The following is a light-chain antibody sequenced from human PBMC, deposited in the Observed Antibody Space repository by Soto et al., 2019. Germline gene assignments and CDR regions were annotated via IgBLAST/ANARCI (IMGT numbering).Light chain of an antibody. CDR3: QQYNNWPGYT. CDR2: GAS. CDR1: QSVSSN. V-gene: IGKV3-15*01. Sequence: EIVMTQSPATLSVSPGERATLSCRASQSVSSNLAWYQQKPGQAPRLLIYGASTRATGIPARFSGSGSGTELTLTISSLRSEHFAVYYCQQYNNWPGYTFGQGTKLEIK. J-gene: IGKJ2*01.